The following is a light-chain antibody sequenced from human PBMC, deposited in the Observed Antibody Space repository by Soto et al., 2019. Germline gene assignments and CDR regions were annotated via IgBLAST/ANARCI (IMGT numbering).Light chain of an antibody. Sequence: QSALTQPPSASGTPGQRVTISCSGSSSNIGSNYVYWYQQLPGTAPKLLIYRNNQRPSGVPDRFSGSKSGTSASLAISGLRSEDEADYYCAAWDDRLSGPVFGGGTQRTVL. J-gene: IGLJ7*01. V-gene: IGLV1-47*01. CDR2: RNN. CDR3: AAWDDRLSGPV. CDR1: SSNIGSNY.